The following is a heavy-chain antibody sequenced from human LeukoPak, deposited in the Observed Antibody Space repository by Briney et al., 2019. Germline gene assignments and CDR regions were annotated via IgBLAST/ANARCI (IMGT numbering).Heavy chain of an antibody. Sequence: SGTLSLTCTVSGGSISSYYWSWIRQPPGKGLEWIGYIYYSGSTNYNPSLKSRVTISVDTSKNQFSLKLSSVTAADTAVYYCARAVATSSIYYYYYYMDVWGKGTMVTVSS. J-gene: IGHJ6*03. CDR2: IYYSGST. V-gene: IGHV4-59*01. D-gene: IGHD5-12*01. CDR3: ARAVATSSIYYYYYYMDV. CDR1: GGSISSYY.